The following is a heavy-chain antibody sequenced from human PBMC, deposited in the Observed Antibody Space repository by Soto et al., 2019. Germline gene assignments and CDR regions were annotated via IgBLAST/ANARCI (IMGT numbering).Heavy chain of an antibody. CDR1: GGSISSGGYY. CDR2: IYYSGST. CDR3: AREPSTWQDFGVVPIRPPVYYYGMDV. J-gene: IGHJ6*02. Sequence: QVQLQESGPGLVKPSQTLSLTCTVSGGSISSGGYYWSWIRQHPGKGLEWIGYIYYSGSTYYNPSLKSRVTISVDTSKNQFSLKLSSVTAADTAVYYCAREPSTWQDFGVVPIRPPVYYYGMDVWGQGTTVTVSS. D-gene: IGHD3-3*01. V-gene: IGHV4-31*03.